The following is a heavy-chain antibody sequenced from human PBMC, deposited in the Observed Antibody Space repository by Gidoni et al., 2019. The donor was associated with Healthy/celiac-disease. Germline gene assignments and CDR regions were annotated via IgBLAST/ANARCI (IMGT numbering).Heavy chain of an antibody. D-gene: IGHD2-15*01. CDR3: TQPAATPYYFDY. Sequence: EVQLVESGGGLVKPGGPLRLSCAASGFTFSNAWMSWVRQAPGKGLEWVGRIKSKTDGGTTDYAAPVKGRFTISRDDSKNTLYLQMNSLKTEDTAVYYCTQPAATPYYFDYWGQGTLVTVSS. CDR1: GFTFSNAW. J-gene: IGHJ4*02. CDR2: IKSKTDGGTT. V-gene: IGHV3-15*01.